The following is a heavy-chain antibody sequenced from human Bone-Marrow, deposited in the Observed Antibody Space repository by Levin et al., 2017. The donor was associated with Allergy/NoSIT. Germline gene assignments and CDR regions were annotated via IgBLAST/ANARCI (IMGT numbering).Heavy chain of an antibody. Sequence: SETLSLTCTVGGGSVNSPNYYWAWIRQPPGKALEWLGSVYYSGATYHNPSLKSRVTISVDTSKNQFSLKLNSVTVADTAVYFCAKNSPIHDVWGQGVRVAVSS. J-gene: IGHJ4*02. V-gene: IGHV4-39*01. CDR3: AKNSPIHDV. CDR2: VYYSGAT. D-gene: IGHD5-18*01. CDR1: GGSVNSPNYY.